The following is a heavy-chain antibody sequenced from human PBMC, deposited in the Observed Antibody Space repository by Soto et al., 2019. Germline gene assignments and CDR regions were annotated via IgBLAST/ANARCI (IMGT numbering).Heavy chain of an antibody. Sequence: GGSLRLSCAASGFTFSSFTMNWVRQAPGKGLEWVSSISSGTAFIYYADSLKGRFTISRDNAKNSLYLQMTSLRAEDTAVYYCARGGYCSTATCYFDSWGQGTLVTVSS. CDR3: ARGGYCSTATCYFDS. J-gene: IGHJ4*02. CDR1: GFTFSSFT. CDR2: ISSGTAFI. V-gene: IGHV3-21*01. D-gene: IGHD2-2*01.